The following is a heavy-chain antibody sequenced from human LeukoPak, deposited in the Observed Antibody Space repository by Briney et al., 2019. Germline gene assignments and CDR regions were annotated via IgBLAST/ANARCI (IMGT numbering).Heavy chain of an antibody. D-gene: IGHD1-26*01. V-gene: IGHV1-18*01. J-gene: IGHJ3*02. CDR1: GYTFTGYG. Sequence: ASVKVSCKAPGYTFTGYGISWVRQAPGQGLEWMGWISTNNGGTSYAQKVQDRVTMTTDTSATTAFMELRSLRSDDTAVYYCARCHDSGTYTPDAFDIWGHGTMVTVSS. CDR3: ARCHDSGTYTPDAFDI. CDR2: ISTNNGGT.